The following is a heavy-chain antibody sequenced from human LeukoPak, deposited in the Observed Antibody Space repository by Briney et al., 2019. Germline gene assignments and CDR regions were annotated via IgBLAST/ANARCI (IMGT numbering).Heavy chain of an antibody. CDR1: GFTSSGDW. CDR2: SKNDGSST. J-gene: IGHJ3*02. V-gene: IGHV3-74*01. D-gene: IGHD3-16*01. Sequence: GGSLRLSCAVSGFTSSGDWMHWVRQAPGKGLVWVSRSKNDGSSTSYADSVKGRFTISRDNAKNTLYLQMNSLRAEDTAVYYCARELPRIGGQTNASDIWGQGTMVTVS. CDR3: ARELPRIGGQTNASDI.